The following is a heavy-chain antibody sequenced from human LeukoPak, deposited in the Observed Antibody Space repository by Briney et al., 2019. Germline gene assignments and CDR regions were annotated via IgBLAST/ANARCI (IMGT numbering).Heavy chain of an antibody. D-gene: IGHD3-9*01. CDR2: IYTSGST. J-gene: IGHJ5*02. V-gene: IGHV4-4*07. Sequence: SETLSLTCTVSGGSISSYYWSWIRRPAGKGLEWIGRIYTSGSTNYNPSLKSRVTMSVDTSKNQFSLKLSSVTAADTAVYYCARDGAIRYFDWSDLVDWFDPWGQGTLVTVSS. CDR3: ARDGAIRYFDWSDLVDWFDP. CDR1: GGSISSYY.